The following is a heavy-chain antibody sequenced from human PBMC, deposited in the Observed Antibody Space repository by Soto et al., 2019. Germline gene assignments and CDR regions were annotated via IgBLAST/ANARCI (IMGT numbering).Heavy chain of an antibody. Sequence: QVQLVESGGGVVQPGRSLRLSCAASGFTFSSYGMHWVRQAPGKGLEWVAVISYDGSNKYYAASVKGRFTISRDNSKNPLYLQMNSLRAEDTAVYYCAKEVWSGPMDVWGQGTTVTVSS. CDR2: ISYDGSNK. CDR1: GFTFSSYG. V-gene: IGHV3-30*18. J-gene: IGHJ6*02. D-gene: IGHD3-3*01. CDR3: AKEVWSGPMDV.